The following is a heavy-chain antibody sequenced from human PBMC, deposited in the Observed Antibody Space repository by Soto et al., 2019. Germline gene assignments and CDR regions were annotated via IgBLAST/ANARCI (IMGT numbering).Heavy chain of an antibody. D-gene: IGHD4-17*01. CDR2: IYYSGST. CDR3: VVYGDYVSWYFDL. J-gene: IGHJ2*01. CDR1: GGTISSSSYY. Sequence: QLQLQESDPGLVKPSETLSLTCTVSGGTISSSSYYWGWIRQPPGKGLEWIGSIYYSGSTYYNPSLKSRVTISVDTSKNQFSLKLSSVTAADTAVYYCVVYGDYVSWYFDLWGRGTLVTVSS. V-gene: IGHV4-39*01.